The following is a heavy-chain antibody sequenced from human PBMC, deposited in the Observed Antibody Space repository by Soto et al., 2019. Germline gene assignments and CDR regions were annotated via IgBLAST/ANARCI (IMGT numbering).Heavy chain of an antibody. CDR2: IWYDGGSE. J-gene: IGHJ5*02. CDR1: GFTFRAYG. D-gene: IGHD2-2*01. V-gene: IGHV3-33*01. Sequence: QVQLVESGGGVVQPGRSLRLSCAASGFTFRAYGMHWVRQAPGEGLEWVAVIWYDGGSEYYADSVEGRFTVSRDNAKNTVYLHMDTLRGDDTAVYYCARAHGPSLGSCLDLWGQGTLVTVSA. CDR3: ARAHGPSLGSCLDL.